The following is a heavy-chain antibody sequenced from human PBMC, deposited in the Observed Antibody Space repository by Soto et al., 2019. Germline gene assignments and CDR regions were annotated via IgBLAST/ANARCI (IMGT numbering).Heavy chain of an antibody. CDR2: ITGSGGAT. Sequence: GGSLRLSCEASGFTFSTCAMNWVRQAPGKGLEWVSTITGSGGATYYADSVKGRFSISRDNPKNTLYLQMNSLRAEDAAVYYCAKYPPDYDFWSGYHSRFDYWGQGALVTVSS. V-gene: IGHV3-23*01. CDR3: AKYPPDYDFWSGYHSRFDY. D-gene: IGHD3-3*01. CDR1: GFTFSTCA. J-gene: IGHJ4*02.